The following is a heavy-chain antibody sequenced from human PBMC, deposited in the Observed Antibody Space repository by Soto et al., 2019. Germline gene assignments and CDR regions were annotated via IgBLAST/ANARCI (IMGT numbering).Heavy chain of an antibody. V-gene: IGHV4-38-2*01. CDR1: GYSIGSASY. CDR3: ARAFYCGYAAYYYGMGV. D-gene: IGHD5-12*01. J-gene: IGHJ6*02. CDR2: IYHSGTT. Sequence: SETLSLTGAVSGYSIGSASYWGWIRQSPGKGLEWIVNIYHSGTTYYNPYLKSRGTISVDTSNNHFSLKLNSVSAAETAVYYCARAFYCGYAAYYYGMGVWGQGTTVTVSS.